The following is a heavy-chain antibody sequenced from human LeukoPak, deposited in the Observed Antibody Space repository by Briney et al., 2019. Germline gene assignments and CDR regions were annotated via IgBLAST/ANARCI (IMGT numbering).Heavy chain of an antibody. Sequence: ASVKVSCKASGYTFTGYFMHWVRQALGQGLEWMGWINPNSGGTNYAQKFQGRVTMTRDTSISTAYMELSRLKSDDTAVYYCARPYYYDSSGYYYLHAFDIWGQGTMVTVSS. CDR1: GYTFTGYF. CDR3: ARPYYYDSSGYYYLHAFDI. J-gene: IGHJ3*02. V-gene: IGHV1-2*02. D-gene: IGHD3-22*01. CDR2: INPNSGGT.